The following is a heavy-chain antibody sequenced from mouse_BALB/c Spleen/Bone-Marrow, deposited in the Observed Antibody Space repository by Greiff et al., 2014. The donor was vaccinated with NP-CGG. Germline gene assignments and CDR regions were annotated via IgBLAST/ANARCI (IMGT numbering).Heavy chain of an antibody. CDR3: GRRESGAWFAY. D-gene: IGHD4-1*01. CDR1: GYTFTSFV. Sequence: EVKLMESGPDLVKPGASVKKSCKASGYTFTSFVMHWVKQKPGQGLEWIGYINPYNDGTKYNEKFKDKATLSSDKSSSTAYMELSSLASEDSAVYYCGRRESGAWFAYWGQGTLVTVSA. J-gene: IGHJ3*01. CDR2: INPYNDGT. V-gene: IGHV1-14*01.